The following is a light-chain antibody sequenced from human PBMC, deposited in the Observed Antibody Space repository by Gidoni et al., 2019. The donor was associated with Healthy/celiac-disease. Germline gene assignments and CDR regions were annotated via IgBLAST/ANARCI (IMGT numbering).Light chain of an antibody. CDR2: DVR. Sequence: QSALTQPASVSGSPGQSITISCTGTSSDVGRYNYVSWYPHHPAKAPKLMIYDVRNRPSGVSNLFSGSKAGNTASLTISGLQAEDEADYYCSSYTSISTVVFGGGTKLTVL. V-gene: IGLV2-14*03. CDR3: SSYTSISTVV. CDR1: SSDVGRYNY. J-gene: IGLJ2*01.